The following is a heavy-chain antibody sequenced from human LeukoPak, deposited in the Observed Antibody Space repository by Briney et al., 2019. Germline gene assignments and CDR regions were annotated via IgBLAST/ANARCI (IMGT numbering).Heavy chain of an antibody. Sequence: GGSLRLSCAASGFNFITAAMTWVRQAPGKGLEWVSLIGSSGGSTYYADSVKGRFTISRDNSNHTLSLQMNSLRVEDTAIYYCARYCSGGRCYSGLDPWGQGALVTVSS. CDR2: IGSSGGST. CDR3: ARYCSGGRCYSGLDP. V-gene: IGHV3-23*01. D-gene: IGHD2-15*01. CDR1: GFNFITAA. J-gene: IGHJ5*02.